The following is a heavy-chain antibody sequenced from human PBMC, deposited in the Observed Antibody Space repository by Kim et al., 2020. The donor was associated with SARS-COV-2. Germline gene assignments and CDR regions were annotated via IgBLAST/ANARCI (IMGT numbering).Heavy chain of an antibody. V-gene: IGHV3-53*04. CDR1: GFTVSSNY. D-gene: IGHD1-26*01. CDR3: ARIGIVGASNWFDP. Sequence: GGSLRLSCAASGFTVSSNYMSWVRQAPGKGLEWVSVIYSGGSTYYADSVKGRFTISRHNSKNTLYLQMNSLRAEDTAVYYCARIGIVGASNWFDPWGQGTLVTVSS. CDR2: IYSGGST. J-gene: IGHJ5*02.